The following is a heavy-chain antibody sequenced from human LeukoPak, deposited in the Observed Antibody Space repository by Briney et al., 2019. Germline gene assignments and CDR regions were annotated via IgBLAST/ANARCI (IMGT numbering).Heavy chain of an antibody. CDR2: IWPDDSDT. V-gene: IGHV5-51*01. CDR1: GYHFTNHW. D-gene: IGHD6-6*01. J-gene: IGHJ5*02. Sequence: GESLQISCKASGYHFTNHWVAWVRPRPGKGLEWMGIIWPDDSDTRYSPSFQGLVSISVDKSISTAHLQWRSPKASDTALYFCARHSDVPLDLWGQGTLVIVSS. CDR3: ARHSDVPLDL.